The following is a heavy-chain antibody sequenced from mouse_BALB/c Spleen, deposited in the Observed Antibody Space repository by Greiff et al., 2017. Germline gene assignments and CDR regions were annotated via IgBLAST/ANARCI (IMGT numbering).Heavy chain of an antibody. J-gene: IGHJ3*01. Sequence: EVKLMESGGGLVQPGGSRKLSCAASGFSFSSFGMHWVRQAPEKGLEWVAYISSGSSTIYYADTVKGRFTIARDNPKNTLFLQMTSRRSEDTDMYYYAREGYYEAGFAYWGQGTLVTVSA. D-gene: IGHD2-3*01. CDR1: GFSFSSFG. CDR3: AREGYYEAGFAY. CDR2: ISSGSSTI. V-gene: IGHV5-17*02.